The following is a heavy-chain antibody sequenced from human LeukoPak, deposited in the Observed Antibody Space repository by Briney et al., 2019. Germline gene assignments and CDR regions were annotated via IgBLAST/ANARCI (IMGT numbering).Heavy chain of an antibody. CDR2: ISYDGSNK. D-gene: IGHD3-22*01. CDR3: ARPTYYYDSSGYSFYY. CDR1: GFTFSSYA. V-gene: IGHV3-30-3*01. Sequence: GGSLRLSCAASGFTFSSYAMHWVRQAPGKGLEWVAVISYDGSNKYYADSVKGRFTISRDNSKNTLYLQMNSLRAEDTAVYYCARPTYYYDSSGYSFYYWGQGTLVTVSS. J-gene: IGHJ4*02.